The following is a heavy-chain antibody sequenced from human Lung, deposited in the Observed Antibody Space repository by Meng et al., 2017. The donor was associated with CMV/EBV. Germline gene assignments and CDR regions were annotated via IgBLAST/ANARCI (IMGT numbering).Heavy chain of an antibody. V-gene: IGHV3-30-3*01. CDR3: ATGDLVVMIAIPLDY. CDR2: ISYDGSNK. J-gene: IGHJ4*03. CDR1: GFTFSNYA. D-gene: IGHD2-21*01. Sequence: GGSLRLXCAASGFTFSNYAMHWVRQAPGKGLEWVAVISYDGSNKYYADSVKGRFTISRDDSKNTLYLQMNSLRAEDTAVYYCATGDLVVMIAIPLDYWGHRTLVTVSS.